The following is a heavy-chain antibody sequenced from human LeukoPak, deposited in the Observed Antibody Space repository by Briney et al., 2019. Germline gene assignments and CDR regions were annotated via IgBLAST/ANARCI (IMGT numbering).Heavy chain of an antibody. CDR1: GGSLSGYY. D-gene: IGHD2-2*01. J-gene: IGHJ5*02. CDR3: ARGQGYCSSTSCRNWFDP. Sequence: SETLSLTCAVYGGSLSGYYWRWIRQPPGKGLEWIGEINHSGSTNYNPSLKSRVTISVDTSKNQFSLKLSSVTAADTAVYYCARGQGYCSSTSCRNWFDPWGQGTPVTVSS. CDR2: INHSGST. V-gene: IGHV4-34*01.